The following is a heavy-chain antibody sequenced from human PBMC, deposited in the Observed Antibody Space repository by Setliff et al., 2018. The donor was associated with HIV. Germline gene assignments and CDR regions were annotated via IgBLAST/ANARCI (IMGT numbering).Heavy chain of an antibody. CDR2: ISYDGSDK. D-gene: IGHD3-22*01. J-gene: IGHJ5*02. V-gene: IGHV3-30*04. CDR1: GFTFSIYA. CDR3: ARGYCDTSGCLREGDVS. Sequence: PGESLKISCAASGFTFSIYAIHWVRQAPGKGLEWVAVISYDGSDKYYADSVKGRFTISRDNSKNTLYLQMNSLRTEDTAVYYCARGYCDTSGCLREGDVSWGQGTLVTVSS.